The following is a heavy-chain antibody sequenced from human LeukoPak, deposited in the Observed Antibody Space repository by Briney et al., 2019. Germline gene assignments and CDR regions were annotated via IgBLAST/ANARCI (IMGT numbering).Heavy chain of an antibody. D-gene: IGHD2-21*01. CDR3: ARPLFTDAFDI. Sequence: ASVKVSCKASGYIFTSYAMHWVRQAPGQRLEWMGWINTGNGNTKYSQKFQGRVTITRDTSASTAYMELSSLRSEDTAVYYCARPLFTDAFDIWGQGTMVTVSS. J-gene: IGHJ3*02. V-gene: IGHV1-3*04. CDR2: INTGNGNT. CDR1: GYIFTSYA.